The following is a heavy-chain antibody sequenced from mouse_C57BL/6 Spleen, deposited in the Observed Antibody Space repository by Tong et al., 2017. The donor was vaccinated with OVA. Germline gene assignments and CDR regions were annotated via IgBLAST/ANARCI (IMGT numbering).Heavy chain of an antibody. CDR1: GFNIKDYY. Sequence: EVQLQQSGAELVRSGASVKLSCTASGFNIKDYYMHWVKQRPEQGLEWIGWIDPENGDTEYAPKFQGKATMTADTSSNTAYLQLSSLTSEDTAVYYCNARTGTDYWYFDVWGAGTTVTVSS. CDR2: IDPENGDT. D-gene: IGHD4-1*01. V-gene: IGHV14-4*02. CDR3: NARTGTDYWYFDV. J-gene: IGHJ1*01.